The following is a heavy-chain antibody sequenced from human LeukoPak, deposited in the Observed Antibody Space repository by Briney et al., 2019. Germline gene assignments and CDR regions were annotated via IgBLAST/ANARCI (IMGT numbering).Heavy chain of an antibody. CDR3: ARGKHRPGIAAAGIGY. CDR1: GYTFTSYD. CDR2: MNPNSGNT. D-gene: IGHD6-13*01. J-gene: IGHJ4*02. V-gene: IGHV1-8*01. Sequence: ASVKVSCKASGYTFTSYDINWVRQATGQGLEWIGWMNPNSGNTGYAQKFQGRVTMTRNTSISTAYMELSSLRSEDTAVYYCARGKHRPGIAAAGIGYWGQGTLVTVSS.